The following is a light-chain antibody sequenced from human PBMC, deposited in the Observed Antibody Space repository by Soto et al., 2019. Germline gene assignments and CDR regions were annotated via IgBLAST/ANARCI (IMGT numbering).Light chain of an antibody. V-gene: IGKV1-39*01. J-gene: IGKJ1*01. Sequence: DIQMTQSPSSLSASVGDRVTITCRASQSVNTYFHWYQQKAGQAPKLLIYAASNLQSGVPSRFSGRGSGTDFTLTISSLEPEDFAVYYCQQYNNWPPWTFGQGTKVDIK. CDR3: QQYNNWPPWT. CDR2: AAS. CDR1: QSVNTY.